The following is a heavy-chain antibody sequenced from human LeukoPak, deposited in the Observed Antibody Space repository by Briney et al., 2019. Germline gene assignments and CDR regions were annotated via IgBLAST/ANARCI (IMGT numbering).Heavy chain of an antibody. CDR3: ARYGSGSYFYYYYYMDV. Sequence: SETLSLTCAVYGGSFNGYYWSWIRQPPGKGLEWIGEINHSGSTNYNPSLKSRVTISVDTSKNQFSLKLSSVTAADTAVYYCARYGSGSYFYYYYYMDVWGKGTTVTVSS. CDR2: INHSGST. J-gene: IGHJ6*03. CDR1: GGSFNGYY. D-gene: IGHD3-10*01. V-gene: IGHV4-34*01.